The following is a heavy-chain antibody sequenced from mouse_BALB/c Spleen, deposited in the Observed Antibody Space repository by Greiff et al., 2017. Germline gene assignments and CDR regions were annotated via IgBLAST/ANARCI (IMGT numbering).Heavy chain of an antibody. D-gene: IGHD2-10*01. Sequence: QVQLKESGPGLVAPSQSLSITCTVSGFSLTGYGVNWVRQPPGKGLEWLGMIWGDGSTDYNSALKSRLSISKDNSKSQVFLKMNSLQTDDTARYYCARDPYYGNSFYAMDYWGQGTSVTVSS. V-gene: IGHV2-6-7*01. J-gene: IGHJ4*01. CDR2: IWGDGST. CDR3: ARDPYYGNSFYAMDY. CDR1: GFSLTGYG.